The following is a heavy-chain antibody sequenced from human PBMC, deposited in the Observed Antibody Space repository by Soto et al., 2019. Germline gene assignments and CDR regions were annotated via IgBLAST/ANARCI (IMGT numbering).Heavy chain of an antibody. CDR3: ARLTVEDGDGYYYYGLDV. V-gene: IGHV4-39*01. D-gene: IGHD2-21*02. Sequence: QLQLQESGPGLVKPSETLSLTCTVSGASISSSSCYWGWIRQPPGKGLEWIGRFYYSGSTYYNPSLKSRVTISVDTSKNQFSLKLSSVTAADTAVYYCARLTVEDGDGYYYYGLDVWGQGTTVTVSS. CDR2: FYYSGST. CDR1: GASISSSSCY. J-gene: IGHJ6*02.